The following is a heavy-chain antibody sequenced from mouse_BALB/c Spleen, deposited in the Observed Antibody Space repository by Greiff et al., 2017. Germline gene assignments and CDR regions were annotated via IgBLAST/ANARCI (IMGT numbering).Heavy chain of an antibody. CDR2: ISCYNGAT. CDR1: GYSFTGYY. CDR3: ARSGSTNFPYWNFDV. J-gene: IGHJ1*01. V-gene: IGHV1S34*01. D-gene: IGHD4-1*01. Sequence: LVKTGASVKISCKASGYSFTGYYMHWVKQSHGKSLEWIGYISCYNGATSYNQKFKGKATFTVDTSSSTAYMQFNSLTSEDSAVYYCARSGSTNFPYWNFDVWGAGTTVTVSS.